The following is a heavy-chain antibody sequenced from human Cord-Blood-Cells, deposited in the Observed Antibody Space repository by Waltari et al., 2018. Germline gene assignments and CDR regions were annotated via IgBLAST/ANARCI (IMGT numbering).Heavy chain of an antibody. J-gene: IGHJ5*02. CDR2: INHGGST. CDR3: APTPPPYCSGGSCYPA. Sequence: QVQLQQWGAGLLKPSETLSLTCAVYGGSFSGYYLSWIRQPPGKGLEWIGEINHGGSTNYNPSLNSRVTISVDTSKNQFSLKLSSVTAADTAVYYCAPTPPPYCSGGSCYPAWGQGTLVTVSS. V-gene: IGHV4-34*01. D-gene: IGHD2-15*01. CDR1: GGSFSGYY.